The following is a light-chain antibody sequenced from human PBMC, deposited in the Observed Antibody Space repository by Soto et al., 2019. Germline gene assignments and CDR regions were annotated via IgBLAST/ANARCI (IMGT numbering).Light chain of an antibody. V-gene: IGLV2-14*01. CDR3: TSYTDSSNYV. Sequence: QSALTQPASVSGSRGQSITISCTGTSSDVGGYKYVSWYQQHPDKAPKLIIFEVSNRPSGISSRFSGSWSGNTASLTISGLQAEDEADYYCTSYTDSSNYVFGTGTQLTVL. J-gene: IGLJ1*01. CDR2: EVS. CDR1: SSDVGGYKY.